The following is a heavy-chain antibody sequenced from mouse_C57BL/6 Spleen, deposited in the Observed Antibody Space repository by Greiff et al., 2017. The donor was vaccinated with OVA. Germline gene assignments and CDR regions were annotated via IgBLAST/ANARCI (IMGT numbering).Heavy chain of an antibody. D-gene: IGHD2-2*01. V-gene: IGHV1-72*01. CDR1: GYTFTSYW. CDR3: AREGGYEYPLYAMDY. CDR2: IDPNSGGT. J-gene: IGHJ4*01. Sequence: VQLQQPGAELVTPASTVKLSCKASGYTFTSYWMHWVKQRPGRGLEWIGRIDPNSGGTKYNEKFKSKATLTVDKPSSTAYMQLSSLTSEDSAVYYCAREGGYEYPLYAMDYWGQGTSVTVSS.